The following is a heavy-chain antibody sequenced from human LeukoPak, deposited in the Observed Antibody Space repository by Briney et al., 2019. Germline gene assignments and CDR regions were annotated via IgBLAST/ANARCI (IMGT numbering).Heavy chain of an antibody. V-gene: IGHV4-59*11. CDR3: AREYCSSTSCYRFFDY. CDR2: IYYSGST. J-gene: IGHJ4*02. D-gene: IGHD2-2*02. Sequence: SETLSLTCTVSGGSISSHYWSWFRQPPGKGLEWIGYIYYSGSTNYNPSLKSRVTISVDTSKNQFSLKLSSVTAADTAVYYCAREYCSSTSCYRFFDYWGQGTLVTVSS. CDR1: GGSISSHY.